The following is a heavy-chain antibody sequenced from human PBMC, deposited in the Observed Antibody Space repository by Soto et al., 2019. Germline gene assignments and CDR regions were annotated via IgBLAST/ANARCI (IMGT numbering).Heavy chain of an antibody. CDR1: GDSVSSNSAA. CDR3: ARAQTNRITIFGVVTLYFDY. D-gene: IGHD3-3*01. CDR2: TYYRSKWYN. Sequence: SQTLSLTCAISGDSVSSNSAAWNWIRQSPSRGLEWLGRTYYRSKWYNDYAVSVKSRITINPDTSKNQFSLQLNSVTPEDTAVYYCARAQTNRITIFGVVTLYFDYWGKGTLVTVSS. V-gene: IGHV6-1*01. J-gene: IGHJ4*02.